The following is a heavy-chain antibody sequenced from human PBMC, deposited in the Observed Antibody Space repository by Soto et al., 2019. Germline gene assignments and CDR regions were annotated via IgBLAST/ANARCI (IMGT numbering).Heavy chain of an antibody. D-gene: IGHD4-17*01. V-gene: IGHV5-51*01. CDR1: VYTLTIYW. CDR3: ARPANTVADHFDL. Sequence: GESLKSSCQVSVYTLTIYWIGWVRQMPGKGLEWMGITYPSDSDTRYSPSFQGQVTISADQSINTAYLQWDSLKASDTAIYYCARPANTVADHFDLWGQGTPVTVSS. CDR2: TYPSDSDT. J-gene: IGHJ4*02.